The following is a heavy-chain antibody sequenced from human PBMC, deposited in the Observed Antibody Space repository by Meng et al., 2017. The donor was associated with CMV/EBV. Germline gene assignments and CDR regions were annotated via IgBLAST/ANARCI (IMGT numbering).Heavy chain of an antibody. D-gene: IGHD2-15*01. V-gene: IGHV3-73*01. CDR2: IRSKANSYAT. CDR3: TSVVVVALYGMDV. J-gene: IGHJ6*02. CDR1: GFTFSSYA. Sequence: GESLKISCAASGFTFSSYAMHWVRQASGKGLEWVGRIRSKANSYATAYAASVKGRFTISRDDSKNTAYLQMNSLKTEDTAVYYCTSVVVVALYGMDVWGQGTTVTVSS.